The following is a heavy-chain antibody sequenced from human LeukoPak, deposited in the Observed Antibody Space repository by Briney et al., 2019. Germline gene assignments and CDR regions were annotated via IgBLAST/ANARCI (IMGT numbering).Heavy chain of an antibody. CDR3: AAPTTGGD. Sequence: PGGSLRLSCAASGFTFSSYAMSWVRQAPGKGLEWVSAISGSGGSTYYGASEEGLFTISRDYSKNTRYLQMNSLRAEDTAVYYCAAPTTGGDWGQGTLVTVSS. V-gene: IGHV3-23*01. J-gene: IGHJ4*02. D-gene: IGHD4-11*01. CDR2: ISGSGGST. CDR1: GFTFSSYA.